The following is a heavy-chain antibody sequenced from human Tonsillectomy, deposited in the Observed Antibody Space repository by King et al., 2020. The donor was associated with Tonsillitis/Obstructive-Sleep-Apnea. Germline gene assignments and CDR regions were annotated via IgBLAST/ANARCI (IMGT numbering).Heavy chain of an antibody. Sequence: VQLVEAGGGVVRPGGSLRLSCAASGFTFDDYGMSWVRQAPGEGLEWVSGINWNGGSTGYAVSVKGRFTISRDNAKNSLYLQMNSLRAEDTALYYCARGSSSYYYYYMDVWGKGTTVTVSS. J-gene: IGHJ6*03. CDR2: INWNGGST. D-gene: IGHD6-13*01. CDR1: GFTFDDYG. V-gene: IGHV3-20*04. CDR3: ARGSSSYYYYYMDV.